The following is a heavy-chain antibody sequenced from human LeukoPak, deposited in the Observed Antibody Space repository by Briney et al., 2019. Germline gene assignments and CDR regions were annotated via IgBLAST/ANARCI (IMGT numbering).Heavy chain of an antibody. V-gene: IGHV3-23*01. Sequence: GGSLRLSCAASGFTFSSYAMSWVRQAPGGGLEWVSAISGSGGSTYHADSVKGRFTISRDDSKNTVYLQMNSPRAEDTAVYYCAKDKGNYYFDYWGQGTLVTVSS. CDR2: ISGSGGST. CDR3: AKDKGNYYFDY. CDR1: GFTFSSYA. D-gene: IGHD4-23*01. J-gene: IGHJ4*02.